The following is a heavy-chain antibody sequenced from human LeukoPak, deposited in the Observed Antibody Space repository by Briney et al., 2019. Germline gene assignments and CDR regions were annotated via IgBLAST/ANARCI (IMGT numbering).Heavy chain of an antibody. CDR2: IWYDGGNK. V-gene: IGHV3-33*08. CDR1: GFTFSSHA. CDR3: ARAQGYIAVADVPDY. Sequence: GRSLRLSCAASGFTFSSHAMHWVRQAPGKGLEWVAVIWYDGGNKYYADSVKGRFTISRDNSKNTLYLQLDSLRAEDTAVYYCARAQGYIAVADVPDYWGQGTLVTVSS. D-gene: IGHD6-19*01. J-gene: IGHJ4*02.